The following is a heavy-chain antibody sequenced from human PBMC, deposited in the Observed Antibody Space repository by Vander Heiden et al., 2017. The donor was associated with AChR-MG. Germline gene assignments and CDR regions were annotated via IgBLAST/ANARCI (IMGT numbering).Heavy chain of an antibody. CDR1: GFTFSSYA. CDR2: ISYDGSNK. Sequence: QAQLVESGGGVVQPGRSLSLSCAASGFTFSSYAMHWVRQAPGKGLEWVAVISYDGSNKYYADSVKGRFTISRDNSKNTLYLQMNSLRAEDTAVYYCARVRITMIVVVTPFDYWGQGTLVTVSS. V-gene: IGHV3-30-3*01. CDR3: ARVRITMIVVVTPFDY. D-gene: IGHD3-22*01. J-gene: IGHJ4*02.